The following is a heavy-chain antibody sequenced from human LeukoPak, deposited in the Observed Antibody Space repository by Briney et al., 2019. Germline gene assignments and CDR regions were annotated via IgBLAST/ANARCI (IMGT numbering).Heavy chain of an antibody. Sequence: ASVKVSCKASGYTFTSYAMHWVRQAPGQRLEWMGWINAGNGNTKYSQKFQGRVTITRDTSASTAYMELSSLRSEDTAVYYCARRFYYGSGSYYHDALDIWGQGTMVTVSS. J-gene: IGHJ3*02. V-gene: IGHV1-3*01. D-gene: IGHD3-10*01. CDR3: ARRFYYGSGSYYHDALDI. CDR2: INAGNGNT. CDR1: GYTFTSYA.